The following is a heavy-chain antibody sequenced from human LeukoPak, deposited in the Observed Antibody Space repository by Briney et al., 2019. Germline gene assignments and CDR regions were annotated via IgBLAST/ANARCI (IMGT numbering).Heavy chain of an antibody. J-gene: IGHJ4*02. CDR2: IDPSDSYT. D-gene: IGHD3-10*01. CDR3: ARQYGSGSYYPQHDNDY. Sequence: PGESLKISCKGSGYSFTSYWISWVRQMPRKGLEWMGRIDPSDSYTNYSPSFQGHVTISADKSISTAYLQWSSLKASDTAMYYCARQYGSGSYYPQHDNDYWGQGTLVTVSS. V-gene: IGHV5-10-1*01. CDR1: GYSFTSYW.